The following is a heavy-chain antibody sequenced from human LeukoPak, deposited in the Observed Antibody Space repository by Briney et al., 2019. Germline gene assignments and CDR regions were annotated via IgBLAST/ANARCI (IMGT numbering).Heavy chain of an antibody. J-gene: IGHJ4*02. CDR1: GFTFSSYG. D-gene: IGHD2-2*02. CDR2: ISYDGSNK. Sequence: GGSLRLSCAASGFTFSSYGMHWVRQAPGKGLEWVAVISYDGSNKYYADSVKGRFTISRDNSKNTLYLQMNSLRAEDTAVYYCARDRGGVVPAAIPYYFDYWGQGTLATVSS. CDR3: ARDRGGVVPAAIPYYFDY. V-gene: IGHV3-30*03.